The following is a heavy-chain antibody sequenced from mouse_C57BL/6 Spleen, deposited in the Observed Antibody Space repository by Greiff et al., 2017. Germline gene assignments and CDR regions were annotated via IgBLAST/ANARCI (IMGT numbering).Heavy chain of an antibody. V-gene: IGHV14-4*01. CDR3: TTSFTTVVAEVDY. Sequence: EVKLVESGAELVRPGASVKLSCTASGFNIKDDYMHWVKQRPEQGLEWIGWIDPENGDTEYASKFQGKATITADTSSNTAYLQLSSLTSEDTAVYYCTTSFTTVVAEVDYWGQGTTLTVSS. D-gene: IGHD1-1*01. CDR2: IDPENGDT. CDR1: GFNIKDDY. J-gene: IGHJ2*01.